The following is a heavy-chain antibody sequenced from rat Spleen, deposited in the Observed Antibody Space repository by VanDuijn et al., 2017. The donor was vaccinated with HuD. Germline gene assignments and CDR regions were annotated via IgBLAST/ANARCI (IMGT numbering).Heavy chain of an antibody. CDR1: GFIFSDHY. Sequence: EVQLVESDGGLVQPGRSLKLSCIASGFIFSDHYVAWFRQAPTKGLEWVATISYDGSSTYYRDSVKGRFTISRDVAKSTLYLQMNNLRSEDTATYYCTRGTYFRHWGQGVMVTVSS. CDR2: ISYDGSST. CDR3: TRGTYFRH. J-gene: IGHJ2*01. V-gene: IGHV5-29*01. D-gene: IGHD4-6*01.